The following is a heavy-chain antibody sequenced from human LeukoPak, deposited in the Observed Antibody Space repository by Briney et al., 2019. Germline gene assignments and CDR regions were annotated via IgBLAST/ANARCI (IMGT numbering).Heavy chain of an antibody. V-gene: IGHV1-2*06. CDR2: INPYIGDT. D-gene: IGHD6-13*01. Sequence: GASVKVSCKASGYTFTGYHIHWVRQAPGQRLEWMGRINPYIGDTNFAQKFQGRVTMTRDTSITTAYMDLSSLTPDDTAVYFCARDQGSLTRSWYTGYWGQGTQVTVSS. J-gene: IGHJ4*02. CDR3: ARDQGSLTRSWYTGY. CDR1: GYTFTGYH.